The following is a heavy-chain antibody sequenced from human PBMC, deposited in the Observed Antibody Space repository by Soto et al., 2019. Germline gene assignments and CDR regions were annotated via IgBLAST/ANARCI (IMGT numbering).Heavy chain of an antibody. Sequence: GGSLRLSCAAFGFNFENYVMSWVRLVPGKGLEWVSSISPDGSAHYADSVKGRFTISRDNSEDMLYLQVHSPRADDSAMYYCAKAVYVITFGGVIDGFDRWGQGTLVTVSS. CDR2: ISPDGSA. J-gene: IGHJ4*02. D-gene: IGHD3-16*02. V-gene: IGHV3-23*01. CDR3: AKAVYVITFGGVIDGFDR. CDR1: GFNFENYV.